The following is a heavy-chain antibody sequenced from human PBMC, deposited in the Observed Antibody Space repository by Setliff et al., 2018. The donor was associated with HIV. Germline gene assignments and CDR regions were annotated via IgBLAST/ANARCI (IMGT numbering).Heavy chain of an antibody. CDR1: GYNFATYY. CDR3: IRRRRAPGTGDLESY. J-gene: IGHJ4*02. Sequence: GESLKISCKTSGYNFATYYIGWVRQMPGKGLEWMGIIYPGDSDTRYSPSFQGQVTIPADKSFSTADLQWSSLKASDTAMYYCIRRRRAPGTGDLESYWGQGTLVTVSS. V-gene: IGHV5-51*01. D-gene: IGHD7-27*01. CDR2: IYPGDSDT.